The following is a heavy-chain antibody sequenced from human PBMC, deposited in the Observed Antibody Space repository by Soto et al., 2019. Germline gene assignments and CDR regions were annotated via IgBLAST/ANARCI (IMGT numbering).Heavy chain of an antibody. D-gene: IGHD2-21*01. Sequence: QVQLVQSGAELKKTGSSVTVSCRASGDTFSSYAVDWVRQDPGRGLEWMGRIITVLGTTDYAQNFKGRVTITAEKSTKTFYMELSSLRSDDTAVYNSARRRYCGYDCYHKHYYGMDVWGQGTTVTVAS. CDR3: ARRRYCGYDCYHKHYYGMDV. CDR2: IITVLGTT. V-gene: IGHV1-69*08. J-gene: IGHJ6*02. CDR1: GDTFSSYA.